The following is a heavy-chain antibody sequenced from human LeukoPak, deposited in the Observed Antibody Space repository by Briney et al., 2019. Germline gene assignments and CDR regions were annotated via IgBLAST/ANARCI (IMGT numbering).Heavy chain of an antibody. J-gene: IGHJ4*02. D-gene: IGHD6-13*01. CDR2: ISGSGGST. CDR1: GFTFSSYA. Sequence: PGGSLRLSCAASGFTFSSYAMSWVRQAPGKGLEWVSAISGSGGSTYYADSVKGRFTISRDNSKNTQYLQMNSLRGEDTAVYYCAKDSSSWSPHYFDYWGQGTLVTVSS. CDR3: AKDSSSWSPHYFDY. V-gene: IGHV3-23*01.